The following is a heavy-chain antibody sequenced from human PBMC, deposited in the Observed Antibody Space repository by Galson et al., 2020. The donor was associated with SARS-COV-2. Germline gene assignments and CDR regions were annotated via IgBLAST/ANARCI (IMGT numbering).Heavy chain of an antibody. D-gene: IGHD1-26*01. V-gene: IGHV4-59*11. CDR2: IYYSGST. CDR3: ARALGGGSYFRWFDP. Sequence: SETLSLTCTVSGGSISRHYWSWIRQPPGKGLEWIGYIYYSGSTNSNPSLKSRVTISVNTSKNQFSLKLSSVTAADTAVYYCARALGGGSYFRWFDPWGQGTLVTVSS. CDR1: GGSISRHY. J-gene: IGHJ5*02.